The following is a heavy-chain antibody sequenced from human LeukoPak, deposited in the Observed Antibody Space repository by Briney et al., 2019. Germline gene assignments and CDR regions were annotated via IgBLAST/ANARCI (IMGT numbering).Heavy chain of an antibody. CDR1: GFTFSDYY. J-gene: IGHJ4*02. CDR3: ARTSGWDFDY. D-gene: IGHD6-19*01. Sequence: GGSLRLSCAASGFTFSDYYMSWIRQSPGNGLEWVSYISTSGSTIYYADSVKGRFTVSRDNAKNSLFLQMNSLRAEDTAVYYCARTSGWDFDYWGQGTLVTVSS. V-gene: IGHV3-11*04. CDR2: ISTSGSTI.